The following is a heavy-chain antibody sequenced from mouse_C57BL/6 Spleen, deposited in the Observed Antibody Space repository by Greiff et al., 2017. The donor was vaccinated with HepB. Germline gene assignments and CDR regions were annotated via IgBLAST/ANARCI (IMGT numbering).Heavy chain of an antibody. V-gene: IGHV1-55*01. Sequence: VKLLESGAELVKPGASVKMSCKASGYTFTSYWITWVKQRPGQGLEWIGDIYPGGGSTNYNEKFKGKATMTVDTSSSTAYLQLSSLTSEDSAVYYCARQLGYFAYWGQGTPLTVSS. CDR2: IYPGGGST. J-gene: IGHJ2*01. CDR3: ARQLGYFAY. CDR1: GYTFTSYW.